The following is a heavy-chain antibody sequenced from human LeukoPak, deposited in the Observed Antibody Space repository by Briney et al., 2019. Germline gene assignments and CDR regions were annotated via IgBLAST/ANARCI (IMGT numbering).Heavy chain of an antibody. CDR3: ARDRRRIAAAGTEVEDAFDI. CDR2: IKQDGSEK. V-gene: IGHV3-7*01. D-gene: IGHD6-13*01. J-gene: IGHJ3*02. CDR1: GFTFGSYW. Sequence: GGSLRLSCAASGFTFGSYWMSWVRQAPGKGLEWVANIKQDGSEKYYVDSVKGRFTISRDNAKNSLSLYLQMNSLRAEDTAVYYCARDRRRIAAAGTEVEDAFDIWGQGTMVTVSS.